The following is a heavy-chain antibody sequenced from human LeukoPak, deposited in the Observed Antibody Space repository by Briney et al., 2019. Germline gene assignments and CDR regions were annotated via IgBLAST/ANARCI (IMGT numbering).Heavy chain of an antibody. V-gene: IGHV1-46*01. CDR3: ARVTGGANFDH. Sequence: GASVKVSCKASGYTFTRYYIHWVRQAPGQGLXXXGVINPGSGXXXXXXXXXXXXTMTXXXXXXXXXXELSSLRSEDTAVYFCARVTGGANFDHWGQGTLVTVSS. CDR1: GYTFTRYY. D-gene: IGHD1-14*01. CDR2: INPGSGXX. J-gene: IGHJ4*02.